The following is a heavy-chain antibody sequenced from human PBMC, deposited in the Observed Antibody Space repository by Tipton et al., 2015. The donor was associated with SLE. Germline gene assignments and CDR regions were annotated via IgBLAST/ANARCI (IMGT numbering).Heavy chain of an antibody. V-gene: IGHV3-48*03. CDR2: ISGGGGTT. D-gene: IGHD6-13*01. CDR3: VKQIAGAGSS. CDR1: CGSFSGNY. J-gene: IGHJ5*02. Sequence: LSLTCAISCGSFSGNYLNWVRQAPGKGLEWGSGISGGGGTTFYADSVKGRFTISRDNAQRSLYLQMDSLRTEDTAVYYCVKQIAGAGSSWGQGTLVTVSS.